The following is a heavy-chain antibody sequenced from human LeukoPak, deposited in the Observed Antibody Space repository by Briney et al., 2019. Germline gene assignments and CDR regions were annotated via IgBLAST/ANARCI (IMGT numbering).Heavy chain of an antibody. D-gene: IGHD2-2*01. CDR3: ARDMEDIVVVPAAMRYNWFDP. Sequence: GASVKVSCKASGYTFTSYDINWVRQATGQGLEWMGWMNPNSGNTGYAQKFQGRVTMTRNTSISTVYMELSSLRSEDTAVYYCARDMEDIVVVPAAMRYNWFDPWGQGTLVTVSS. CDR1: GYTFTSYD. V-gene: IGHV1-8*01. CDR2: MNPNSGNT. J-gene: IGHJ5*02.